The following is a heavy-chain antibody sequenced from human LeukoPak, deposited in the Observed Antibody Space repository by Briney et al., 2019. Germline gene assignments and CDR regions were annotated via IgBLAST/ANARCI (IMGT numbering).Heavy chain of an antibody. CDR3: ARGPSSWETRNYYYYGMDV. V-gene: IGHV4-34*01. CDR2: INHSGST. D-gene: IGHD6-13*01. Sequence: SETLSLTCAVYGGSFSGYYWSWIRQPPGKGLEWIGEINHSGSTNYNPSLKSRVTISVDTSKNQFSLKLSSVTAADTAVYYCARGPSSWETRNYYYYGMDVWGKGTTVTVSS. CDR1: GGSFSGYY. J-gene: IGHJ6*04.